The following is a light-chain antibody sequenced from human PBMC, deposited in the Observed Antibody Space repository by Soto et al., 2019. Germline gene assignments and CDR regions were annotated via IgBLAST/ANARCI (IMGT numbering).Light chain of an antibody. CDR1: QSISSY. CDR3: QQSYSSPPT. Sequence: DIQMTQSPSSLSASVGDRVTITCRASQSISSYLNWYQQKPGKAPKLVIFAASSLQSGVPSRFSGSRSGPDFTLTISSLQPEDFATYYCQQSYSSPPTFGQGTKVDIK. CDR2: AAS. J-gene: IGKJ1*01. V-gene: IGKV1-39*01.